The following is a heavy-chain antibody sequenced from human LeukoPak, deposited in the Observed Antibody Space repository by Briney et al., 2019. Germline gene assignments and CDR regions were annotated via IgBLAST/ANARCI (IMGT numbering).Heavy chain of an antibody. D-gene: IGHD6-13*01. V-gene: IGHV4-39*01. CDR3: ARHSSSWYNDY. Sequence: PETLSLTSTLPGGSMISSIYYPGWTRHPPGKGLEWIGSVYHSGSTYYTPSLKSRVTISVDTSKNQISLKLSSVTAADTAVYYCARHSSSWYNDYWGQGTLVTVSS. J-gene: IGHJ4*02. CDR2: VYHSGST. CDR1: GGSMISSIYY.